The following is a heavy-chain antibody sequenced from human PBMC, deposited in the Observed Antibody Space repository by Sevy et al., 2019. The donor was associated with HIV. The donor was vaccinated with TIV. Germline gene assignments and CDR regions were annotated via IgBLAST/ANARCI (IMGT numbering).Heavy chain of an antibody. D-gene: IGHD3-9*01. CDR3: AKLVVPAASNDDILTGYPDLRVNYGMDV. CDR1: GFTFSDYA. V-gene: IGHV3-30*02. Sequence: GESLKISCAASGFTFSDYAIHWVRQAPGKGLEWVAFIWYDGSNKYYTDFVKGRFAISRDNSKNTLYLQMNSLRVEDTAVYYCAKLVVPAASNDDILTGYPDLRVNYGMDVWGQGTTVTVS. CDR2: IWYDGSNK. J-gene: IGHJ6*02.